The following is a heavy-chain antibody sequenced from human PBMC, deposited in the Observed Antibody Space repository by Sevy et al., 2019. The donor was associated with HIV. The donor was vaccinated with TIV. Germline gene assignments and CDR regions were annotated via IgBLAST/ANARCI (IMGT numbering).Heavy chain of an antibody. CDR1: GFTFSTYA. J-gene: IGHJ4*02. CDR2: VSYGGNNK. CDR3: ARAFGLRPFDY. V-gene: IGHV3-30*04. Sequence: GGSLRLSCAASGFTFSTYAIHWVRQAPGKGLEWVAVVSYGGNNKYYADSVKGRFTISRDNSKNTLYLQMNSLRAEDTAVYYCARAFGLRPFDYWGQGTLVTVSS. D-gene: IGHD5-12*01.